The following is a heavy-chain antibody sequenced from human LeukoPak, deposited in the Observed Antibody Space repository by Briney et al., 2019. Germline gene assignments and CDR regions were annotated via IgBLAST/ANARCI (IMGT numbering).Heavy chain of an antibody. CDR3: ARDSGTFGNPGHFDY. Sequence: GGSLRLSCAASGFTFSSNYMSWVRQAPGKGLEWVSVIYSGGSTYYADSVKGRFTISRDNSKNTLYLQMNSLRAEDTAVHYCARDSGTFGNPGHFDYWGQGTLVTVSS. D-gene: IGHD2/OR15-2a*01. J-gene: IGHJ4*02. CDR1: GFTFSSNY. CDR2: IYSGGST. V-gene: IGHV3-53*01.